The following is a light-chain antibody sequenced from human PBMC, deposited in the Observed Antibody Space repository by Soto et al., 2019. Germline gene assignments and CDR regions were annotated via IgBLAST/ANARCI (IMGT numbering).Light chain of an antibody. CDR2: DAS. CDR3: QQYEDLPLT. Sequence: DVQMTQSPSSLSASVGDRVTITCKANQSIANFLNWFQHKPGEAPKLLISDASHLELGVPSRFSGSRSGTDFVLYISNLESEDVATYFCQQYEDLPLTFGGGTKVDI. J-gene: IGKJ4*01. CDR1: QSIANF. V-gene: IGKV1-33*01.